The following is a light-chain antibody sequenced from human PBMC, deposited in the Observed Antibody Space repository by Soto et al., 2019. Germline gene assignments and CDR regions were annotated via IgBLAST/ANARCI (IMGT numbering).Light chain of an antibody. CDR1: QSVSSSY. CDR3: QQYGSSPQENT. V-gene: IGKV3-20*01. Sequence: EIVLTQSPGTLSLSPGERATLSCRASQSVSSSYLAWYQQKPGQAPRLLIYGASSRATGIPDRFSGSGSGTDFTLTISRLEPEDFAVYYCQQYGSSPQENTFGQGTRLEIK. CDR2: GAS. J-gene: IGKJ5*01.